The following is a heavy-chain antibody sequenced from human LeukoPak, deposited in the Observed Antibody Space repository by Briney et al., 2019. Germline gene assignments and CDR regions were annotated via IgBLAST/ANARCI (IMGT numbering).Heavy chain of an antibody. J-gene: IGHJ4*02. Sequence: SETLSLTCAVYGGSFSGYYWSWIRQPPGKGLEWIGGINHSGSTNYNPSLKSRVTISVDTSKNQFSLKLSSVTAADTAVYYCARRAAAGTLPFDYWGQGTLVTVSS. V-gene: IGHV4-34*01. CDR1: GGSFSGYY. D-gene: IGHD6-13*01. CDR2: INHSGST. CDR3: ARRAAAGTLPFDY.